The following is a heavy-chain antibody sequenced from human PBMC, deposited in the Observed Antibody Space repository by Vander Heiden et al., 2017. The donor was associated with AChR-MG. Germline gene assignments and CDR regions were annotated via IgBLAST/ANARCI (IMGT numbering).Heavy chain of an antibody. Sequence: QVQLQESGPGLVKPSATLSLTCSVSGDSFSSYYWSWIRQPAGKGLEWIGRIYISGSTDYNPSLRSRVTMSIDTSKKQFSLRLRSVTAADTAVYYCAREPADYDFWSGSQTAPLDYWGQGTLVTVSS. CDR3: AREPADYDFWSGSQTAPLDY. V-gene: IGHV4-4*07. CDR2: IYISGST. D-gene: IGHD3-3*01. J-gene: IGHJ4*02. CDR1: GDSFSSYY.